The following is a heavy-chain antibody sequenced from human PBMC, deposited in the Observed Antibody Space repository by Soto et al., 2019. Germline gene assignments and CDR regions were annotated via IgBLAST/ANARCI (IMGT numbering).Heavy chain of an antibody. CDR2: IGTRSDV. V-gene: IGHV3-21*01. D-gene: IGHD2-21*02. J-gene: IGHJ6*02. CDR1: GFTFSSYS. CDR3: AREETAWPLAYGLDV. Sequence: GGSLRLSCAASGFTFSSYSIHWVRQAPGKGLEWVSSIGTRSDVYYADSVKGRFTISRDNAKNSMALQMNSLRAEDTGVYYCAREETAWPLAYGLDVWGQGXTVTVSS.